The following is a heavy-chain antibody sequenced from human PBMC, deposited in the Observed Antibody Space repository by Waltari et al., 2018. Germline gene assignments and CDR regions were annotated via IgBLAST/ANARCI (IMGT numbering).Heavy chain of an antibody. J-gene: IGHJ4*02. V-gene: IGHV1-69*12. CDR3: AGAITLTTWTPAY. CDR2: LIPVIVAA. D-gene: IGHD4-17*01. Sequence: QVQLVQSGPEVKKPGSSVKVSCKASGGTFSTNAVKWIRPAAGQGLERLGELIPVIVAANYAQKFQGRLTMPADESSSTADMKLSGLTTEDTATYYCAGAITLTTWTPAYWGQGTLVTVSS. CDR1: GGTFSTNA.